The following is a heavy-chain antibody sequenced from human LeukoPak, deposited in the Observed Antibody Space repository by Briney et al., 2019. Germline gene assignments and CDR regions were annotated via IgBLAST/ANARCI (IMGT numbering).Heavy chain of an antibody. J-gene: IGHJ4*02. CDR3: AGERIAAAYDY. CDR2: ISSSSSYI. CDR1: GFTFSSYS. D-gene: IGHD6-13*01. Sequence: GGSLRLSCAASGFTFSSYSMNWVRQAPGKGLEWVSSISSSSSYIYYADSVKGRFTISRDNAKNSLYLQMNSLRAEDTAVYYCAGERIAAAYDYWGQGTLVTVSS. V-gene: IGHV3-21*01.